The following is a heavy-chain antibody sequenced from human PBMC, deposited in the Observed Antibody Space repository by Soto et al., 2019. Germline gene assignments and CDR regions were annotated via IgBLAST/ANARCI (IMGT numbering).Heavy chain of an antibody. CDR3: AGVDILTGLRTDAFDI. CDR2: ISHSGST. CDR1: GGSFSGSY. D-gene: IGHD3-9*01. Sequence: SETLSLTCAVYGGSFSGSYWSWIRQPPGKGLEWIGEISHSGSTNYNPSLKSRVTMSIDMSNNQFSLKLRSVTAADTAVYYCAGVDILTGLRTDAFDIWGQGTMVTVS. J-gene: IGHJ3*02. V-gene: IGHV4-34*01.